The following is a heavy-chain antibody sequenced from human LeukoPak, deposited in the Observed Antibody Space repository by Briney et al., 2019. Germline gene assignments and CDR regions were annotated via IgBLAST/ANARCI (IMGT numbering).Heavy chain of an antibody. V-gene: IGHV4-59*01. Sequence: SETLSLTCTVSGGSISSYYWSWIRQPPGKGLEWIGYIYYSGSTNYNPSLKSRVTISVDTSKNQFSLKLSSVTAADTAVYYCARSKWGYAFDIWGQGTMVTVSS. J-gene: IGHJ3*02. CDR1: GGSISSYY. CDR3: ARSKWGYAFDI. D-gene: IGHD7-27*01. CDR2: IYYSGST.